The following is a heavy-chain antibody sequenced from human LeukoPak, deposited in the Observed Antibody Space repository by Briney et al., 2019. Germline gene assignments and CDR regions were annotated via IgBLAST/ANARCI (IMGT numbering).Heavy chain of an antibody. J-gene: IGHJ4*02. CDR3: ARVGGGDGYYDFWSGIDY. CDR2: IKQDGSEK. Sequence: GGSLRLSCAASGFTFSNYWMSWVRQAPGKGLEWVANIKQDGSEKYYVDSVKGRFTISRDNAKNSLYLQMNSLRAEDTAVYYCARVGGGDGYYDFWSGIDYWGQGTLVTVSS. V-gene: IGHV3-7*01. D-gene: IGHD3-3*01. CDR1: GFTFSNYW.